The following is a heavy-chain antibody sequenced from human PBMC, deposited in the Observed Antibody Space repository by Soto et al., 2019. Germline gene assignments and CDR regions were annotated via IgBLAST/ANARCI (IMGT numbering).Heavy chain of an antibody. CDR2: IYHSGST. D-gene: IGHD2-15*01. CDR1: GGSISSNNW. CDR3: ARREGDCRGGSCPFYHD. Sequence: QVQLQESGPGLVKPSETLSLTCAVSGGSISSNNWXSWVRQTPGKGLEWIGEIYHSGSTNYNPSLKSRVTISXXXSXNXFXXXXXXXXAXXXXVYYCARREGDCRGGSCPFYHDWGQGTLVTASS. J-gene: IGHJ4*02. V-gene: IGHV4-4*02.